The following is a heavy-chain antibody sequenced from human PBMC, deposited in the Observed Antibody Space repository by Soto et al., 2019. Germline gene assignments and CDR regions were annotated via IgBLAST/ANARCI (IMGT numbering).Heavy chain of an antibody. Sequence: PGGSLRLSCAASGFTFSDYAMSWVRQAPGKGLEWVSAIDGSSATTNYADSVKGRFTISRDNSKNTLYLQMNSLRAEDTAVYYCAKGAYYYDSSGYSLTPFDYWGRGTLVTVSS. CDR3: AKGAYYYDSSGYSLTPFDY. CDR2: IDGSSATT. V-gene: IGHV3-23*01. CDR1: GFTFSDYA. J-gene: IGHJ4*02. D-gene: IGHD3-22*01.